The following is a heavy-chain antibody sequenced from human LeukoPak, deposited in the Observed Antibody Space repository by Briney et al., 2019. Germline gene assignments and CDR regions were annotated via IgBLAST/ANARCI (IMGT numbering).Heavy chain of an antibody. CDR3: AKGVSPHGAAGSV. V-gene: IGHV3-23*01. CDR1: EFTFSSYA. CDR2: ISGSGGST. D-gene: IGHD6-13*01. J-gene: IGHJ4*02. Sequence: GGSLRLSCAASEFTFSSYAMSWVRQAPGKGLEWVSAISGSGGSTYYADSVKGRFTISRDNSKNTLYLQMNSLRAEDTAVYYCAKGVSPHGAAGSVWGQGTLVTVSS.